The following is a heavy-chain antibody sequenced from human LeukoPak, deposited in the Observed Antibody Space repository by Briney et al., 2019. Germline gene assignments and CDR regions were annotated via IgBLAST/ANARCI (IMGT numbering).Heavy chain of an antibody. CDR2: IIPIFGTA. D-gene: IGHD4-17*01. V-gene: IGHV1-69*06. Sequence: ASVKVSCKASGGTFSSYAISWVRQAPGQGLEWMGGIIPIFGTANYAQKFQGRVTITADKSTSTAYMELSSLRSEDTAVYYCARLWTTVTADDYWGQGTLVTVSS. CDR1: GGTFSSYA. J-gene: IGHJ4*02. CDR3: ARLWTTVTADDY.